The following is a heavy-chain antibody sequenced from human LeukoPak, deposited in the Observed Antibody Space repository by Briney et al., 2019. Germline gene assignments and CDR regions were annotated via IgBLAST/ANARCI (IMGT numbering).Heavy chain of an antibody. CDR1: GFTFSSYG. CDR3: ASGRSGALDY. J-gene: IGHJ4*02. D-gene: IGHD3-3*01. V-gene: IGHV3-30*03. Sequence: PGGSLRLSCAASGFTFSSYGMHWVRQAPGKGLEWVAVISYDGSNKYYADSVKGRFTISRDNSKNTLYLQMNSLRDTAVYYCASGRSGALDYWGQGTLVTVSS. CDR2: ISYDGSNK.